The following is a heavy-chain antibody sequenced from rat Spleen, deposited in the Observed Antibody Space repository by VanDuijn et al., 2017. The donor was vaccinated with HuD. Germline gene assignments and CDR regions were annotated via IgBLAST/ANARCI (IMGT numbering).Heavy chain of an antibody. CDR3: ARYRDTYGHVGIFDY. CDR1: GHSITSTYR. V-gene: IGHV3-3*01. Sequence: EVQLQESGPGLVKPSQSLSLTCSVTGHSITSTYRWNWIRKFPGNKLEWMGYINSAGSTNYNPSLKSRISITRDTSKNQFFLQVNSVTTEDTATYYCARYRDTYGHVGIFDYWGQGVRVTVSP. CDR2: INSAGST. J-gene: IGHJ2*01. D-gene: IGHD2-5*01.